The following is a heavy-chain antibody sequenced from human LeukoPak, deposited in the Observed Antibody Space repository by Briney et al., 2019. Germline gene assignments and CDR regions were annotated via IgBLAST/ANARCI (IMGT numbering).Heavy chain of an antibody. V-gene: IGHV3-74*01. Sequence: GGSLRLSCAASGFTFSSYWMHWVRQAPGKGLVWVSRINSDGSSTSYADSVKGRFTISRDNAKNTLYLQMNSLRAEDTAVYYCARGQIAVAGENWFDPWGQGTLVTVSS. CDR2: INSDGSST. CDR1: GFTFSSYW. J-gene: IGHJ5*02. D-gene: IGHD6-19*01. CDR3: ARGQIAVAGENWFDP.